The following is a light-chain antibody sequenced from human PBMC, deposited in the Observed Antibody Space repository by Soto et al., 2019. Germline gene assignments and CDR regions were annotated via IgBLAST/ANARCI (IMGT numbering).Light chain of an antibody. V-gene: IGKV3D-20*01. J-gene: IGKJ1*01. Sequence: IVLTQSPATLSLSPGERATLSCGASQSIDRGLLAWYQQKLGLAPRLLIYNISARATGVPDRFSGSGSGTGFTLTISRLEPEDFAVYFCQQYGRTPWTFGRGTTVEVK. CDR1: QSIDRGL. CDR2: NIS. CDR3: QQYGRTPWT.